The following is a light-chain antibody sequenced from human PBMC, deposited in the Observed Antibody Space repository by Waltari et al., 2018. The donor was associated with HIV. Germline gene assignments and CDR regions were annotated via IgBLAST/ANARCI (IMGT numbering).Light chain of an antibody. Sequence: QSVLTQPPSVSAAPGQKVTISCSGSSSNIWRHYVSCYQQLPGAAPKLLIYDNTERPSGIPDRFSGSKSGTSATLGITGLQTGDEADYYCGTWDSSLGGWVFGGGTKLAVL. V-gene: IGLV1-51*01. CDR1: SSNIWRHY. CDR2: DNT. J-gene: IGLJ3*02. CDR3: GTWDSSLGGWV.